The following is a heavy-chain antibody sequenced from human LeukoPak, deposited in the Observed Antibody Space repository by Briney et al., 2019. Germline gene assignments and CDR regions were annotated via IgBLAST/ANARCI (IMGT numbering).Heavy chain of an antibody. Sequence: AASVKVCCKASGYTFTDYYMHWVRQAPGQGFEWMGWINPNDGDTNYAQKFQGRVTMTRDTSISTAHMEVSRLRSDDTAVYYCARANFLYCSSSTCLFDYWGQGTLVTVSS. CDR2: INPNDGDT. CDR3: ARANFLYCSSSTCLFDY. V-gene: IGHV1-2*02. J-gene: IGHJ4*02. CDR1: GYTFTDYY. D-gene: IGHD2-2*01.